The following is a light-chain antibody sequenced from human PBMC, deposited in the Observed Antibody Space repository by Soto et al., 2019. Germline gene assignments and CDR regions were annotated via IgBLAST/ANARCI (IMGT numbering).Light chain of an antibody. CDR3: QQYSSATVT. CDR2: GTS. V-gene: IGKV3-20*01. Sequence: EIVLTQPPCTLSLSPGERATLPCRASQSVGSTFLAWYQQKPGQAPRLLIYGTSSRATGIPDRFSGSGAGTGFTLTSSRLEPEDCAVYYCQQYSSATVTCGQGTKVEI. CDR1: QSVGSTF. J-gene: IGKJ1*01.